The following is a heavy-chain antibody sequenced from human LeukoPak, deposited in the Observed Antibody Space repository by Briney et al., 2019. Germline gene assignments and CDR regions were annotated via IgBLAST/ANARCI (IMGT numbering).Heavy chain of an antibody. CDR1: GGSFSGYY. J-gene: IGHJ4*02. Sequence: SETLSLTCAVYGGSFSGYYWSWIRQPPGKGLEWIGEINHSGSTNYSPSLKSRVTISVDTSKNQFSLKLSSVTAADTAVYYCARLVDYYDSSGYYTDALFDYWGQGTLVTVSS. V-gene: IGHV4-34*01. D-gene: IGHD3-22*01. CDR2: INHSGST. CDR3: ARLVDYYDSSGYYTDALFDY.